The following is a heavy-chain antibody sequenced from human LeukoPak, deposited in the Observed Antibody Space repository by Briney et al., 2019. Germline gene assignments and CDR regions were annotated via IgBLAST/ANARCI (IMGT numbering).Heavy chain of an antibody. Sequence: GSLRLSCAASGFTFSSYAMSWVRQAPGKGLEWIGEINHSGSTNYNPSLKSRVTISVDTSKNQFSLKLSSVTAADTAVYYCARGRAPHIVAYDYWGQGTLVTVSS. CDR3: ARGRAPHIVAYDY. D-gene: IGHD5-12*01. CDR2: INHSGST. J-gene: IGHJ4*02. CDR1: GFTFSSYA. V-gene: IGHV4-34*01.